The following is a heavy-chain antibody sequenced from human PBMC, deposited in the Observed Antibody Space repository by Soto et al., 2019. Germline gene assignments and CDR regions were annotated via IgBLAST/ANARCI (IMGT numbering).Heavy chain of an antibody. D-gene: IGHD3-22*01. Sequence: QLQLQESGPGLVKPSETLSLTCTVSGGSISSSGYFWGWIRQSPEKGLEWIGTVRYSGNAYYHPSLKSRVTISLDMSTNQFSLKLSSVTAADTALYYCARHDDSGTFINGFDIWGQGTVVTVS. CDR3: ARHDDSGTFINGFDI. CDR2: VRYSGNA. J-gene: IGHJ3*02. V-gene: IGHV4-39*01. CDR1: GGSISSSGYF.